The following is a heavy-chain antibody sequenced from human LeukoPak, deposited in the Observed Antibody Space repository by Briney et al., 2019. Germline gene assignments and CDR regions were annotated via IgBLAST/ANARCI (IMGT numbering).Heavy chain of an antibody. V-gene: IGHV3-30*18. CDR3: AKDRGGIDY. D-gene: IGHD3-10*01. CDR2: ISFDGTDT. Sequence: PGGSLRLSCAASGFTFSNYGMHWVRQAPGKGLEWLAVISFDGTDTHYADSVRGRFTISRDNSKNTPYLQVNSLRAEDTAVYYCAKDRGGIDYWGQGTLVTVSS. CDR1: GFTFSNYG. J-gene: IGHJ4*02.